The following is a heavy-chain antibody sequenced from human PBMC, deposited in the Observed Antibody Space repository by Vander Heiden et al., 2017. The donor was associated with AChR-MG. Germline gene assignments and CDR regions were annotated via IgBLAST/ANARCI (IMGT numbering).Heavy chain of an antibody. J-gene: IGHJ4*02. CDR3: ARDYPYYYDSSGYLDY. D-gene: IGHD3-22*01. CDR1: GFTFSSYA. Sequence: QVQLVESGGGVVQPGRSLRLSCAASGFTFSSYAMRWVRQAPGKGLEWVAVISYDGSNKYYADSVKGRFTISRDNSKNTLYLQMNSLRAEDTAVYYCARDYPYYYDSSGYLDYWGQGTLVTVSS. V-gene: IGHV3-30-3*01. CDR2: ISYDGSNK.